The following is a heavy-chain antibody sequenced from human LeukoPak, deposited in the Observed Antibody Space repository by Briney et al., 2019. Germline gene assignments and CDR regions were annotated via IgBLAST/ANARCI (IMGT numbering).Heavy chain of an antibody. V-gene: IGHV3-53*01. D-gene: IGHD2-2*01. CDR2: IYPDGNT. J-gene: IGHJ6*03. CDR1: GFTVSSNY. Sequence: PGGSLRLSCAASGFTVSSNYMNWVRQAPGKGLEWVSMIYPDGNTFYANSVKGRFTISRDNSKNTLYLQMNSLRAEDTAVYYCAKDTAAYQYYMDVWGKGTTVTVSS. CDR3: AKDTAAYQYYMDV.